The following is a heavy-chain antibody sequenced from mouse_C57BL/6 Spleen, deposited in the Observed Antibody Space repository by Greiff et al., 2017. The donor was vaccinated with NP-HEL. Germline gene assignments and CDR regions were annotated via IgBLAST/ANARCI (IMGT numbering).Heavy chain of an antibody. CDR2: ISDGGSYT. D-gene: IGHD1-1*01. CDR3: ARDQIFSYYYGSSYGGFSY. CDR1: GFTFSSYA. V-gene: IGHV5-4*01. J-gene: IGHJ2*01. Sequence: EVMLVESGGGLVKPGGSLKLSCAASGFTFSSYAMSWVRQTPEKRLEWVATISDGGSYTYYPDNVQGRFTISRDNAKNNLYLQMSHLKSEDTAMYYCARDQIFSYYYGSSYGGFSYWGQGTTLTVSS.